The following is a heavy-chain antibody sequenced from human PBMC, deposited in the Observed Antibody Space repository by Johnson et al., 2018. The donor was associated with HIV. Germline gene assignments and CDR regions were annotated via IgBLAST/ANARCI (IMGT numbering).Heavy chain of an antibody. J-gene: IGHJ3*02. Sequence: RSWMHWVRQAPGKGLVWVSRSNSDGSITNYADSVKGRFTISRDNSKNTLYLQMNSLRAEDTAVYYCARSGRIHNNGWYWGGAFDIWGQGTMVTVSS. V-gene: IGHV3-74*01. CDR3: ARSGRIHNNGWYWGGAFDI. CDR1: RSW. CDR2: SNSDGSIT. D-gene: IGHD6-19*01.